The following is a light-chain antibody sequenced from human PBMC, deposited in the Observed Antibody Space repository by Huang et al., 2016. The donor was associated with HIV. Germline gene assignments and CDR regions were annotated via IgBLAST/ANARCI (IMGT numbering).Light chain of an antibody. CDR2: DAS. J-gene: IGKJ4*01. CDR1: PGLSTY. V-gene: IGKV3-11*01. Sequence: EIVLTQFPATLSSSPGETATLSCKASPGLSTYLAWYQHKPGQAPRLLIYDASNRATGVPARFSGSGSGTDFTLTISSLEPEDFAVYYCQQRFSWPRTFGGGTKVEIK. CDR3: QQRFSWPRT.